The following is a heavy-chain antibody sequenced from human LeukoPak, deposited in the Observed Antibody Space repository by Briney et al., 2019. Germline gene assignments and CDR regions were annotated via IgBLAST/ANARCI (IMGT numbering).Heavy chain of an antibody. J-gene: IGHJ3*02. CDR2: ISSSSSYI. V-gene: IGHV3-21*01. D-gene: IGHD1-14*01. CDR3: ARDNRRTLAFDI. CDR1: RFTFSSYG. Sequence: GGSLRLSCAASRFTFSSYGMHWVRQAPGKGLEWVSSISSSSSYIYYADSVKGRFTISRDNAKNSLYLQMNSLRAEDTAVYYCARDNRRTLAFDIWGQGTMVTVSS.